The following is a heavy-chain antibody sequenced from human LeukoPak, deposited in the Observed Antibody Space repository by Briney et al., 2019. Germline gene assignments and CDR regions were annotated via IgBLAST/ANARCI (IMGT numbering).Heavy chain of an antibody. Sequence: LRLSCAASGFTFSDYYMSWIRQHPGKGLEWIGYIYYSGSTYYNPSLKSRIIISVDTSKNQFSLKLSSVTAADTAVYYCARTSGYTDSWGQGTLVTVSS. D-gene: IGHD3-22*01. J-gene: IGHJ4*02. CDR3: ARTSGYTDS. V-gene: IGHV4-31*02. CDR2: IYYSGST. CDR1: GFTFSDYY.